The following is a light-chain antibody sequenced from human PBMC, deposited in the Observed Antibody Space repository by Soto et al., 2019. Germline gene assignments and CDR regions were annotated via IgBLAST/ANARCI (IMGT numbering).Light chain of an antibody. J-gene: IGLJ2*01. Sequence: QSALTQPPSVSGSPGHSVTISCIGTSSDIGTFNYVSWHRQRPGKAPRLIIYDVFQRPSGVPGRFSASKSGITASLTISGLQAEDEADYYCCSYAAGDSFKFGGGTKVTVL. CDR1: SSDIGTFNY. CDR2: DVF. CDR3: CSYAAGDSFK. V-gene: IGLV2-11*01.